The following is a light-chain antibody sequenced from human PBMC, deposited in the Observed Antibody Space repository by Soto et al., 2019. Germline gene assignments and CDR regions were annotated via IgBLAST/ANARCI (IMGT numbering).Light chain of an antibody. CDR1: QSVSSGY. CDR2: GAS. Sequence: IMLTQSPGTLSLSPGERATLSCRASQSVSSGYLAWYQQKLGQTPRLLIFGASNRATGIPDRFTGSGSGTDFTLTVNRLEPEDFAVCYCHQYDTSPWTFGQGTKVEIK. CDR3: HQYDTSPWT. J-gene: IGKJ1*01. V-gene: IGKV3-20*01.